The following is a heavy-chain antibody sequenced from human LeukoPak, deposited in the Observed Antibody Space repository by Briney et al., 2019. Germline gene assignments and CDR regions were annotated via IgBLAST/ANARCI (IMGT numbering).Heavy chain of an antibody. V-gene: IGHV4-4*07. CDR1: GGSISSSC. CDR3: ARGGDTSGYYGTNWFSDL. CDR2: ISASGST. D-gene: IGHD3-3*01. J-gene: IGHJ2*01. Sequence: SETLSLTCTVSGGSISSSCWSWIRQPGGKGLEWIGRISASGSTNYTPSLKSRVTMSVDTSKNQFSLRLSSVTAADTAVYYCARGGDTSGYYGTNWFSDLCGRGTLVTVSS.